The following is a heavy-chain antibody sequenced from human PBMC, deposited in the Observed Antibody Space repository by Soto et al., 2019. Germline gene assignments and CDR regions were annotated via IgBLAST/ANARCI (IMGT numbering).Heavy chain of an antibody. CDR1: GFTFSTYW. V-gene: IGHV3-7*01. J-gene: IGHJ4*02. D-gene: IGHD3-10*01. CDR3: ARDETYYYGSGPV. Sequence: PGGSLRLSXAASGFTFSTYWMSWVRQAPGKGLEWVANIKQDGSEKYYVDSVKGRFTISRDNAKNSLYLQMNSLRAEDTAVYYCARDETYYYGSGPVGGQGTLVTVSS. CDR2: IKQDGSEK.